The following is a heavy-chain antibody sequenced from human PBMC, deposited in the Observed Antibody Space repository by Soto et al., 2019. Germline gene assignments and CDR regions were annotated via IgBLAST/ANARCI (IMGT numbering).Heavy chain of an antibody. CDR2: IYYSGST. V-gene: IGHV4-31*03. J-gene: IGHJ6*03. CDR3: ARASRGYCSGGSCQYYYYYMDV. CDR1: GGSISSGGYY. D-gene: IGHD2-15*01. Sequence: ASETLSLTCTVSGGSISSGGYYWSWIRQHPGKGLEWIGYIYYSGSTYYNPSLKSRVTISVDTSKNQFSLKLSSVTAADTAVYYCARASRGYCSGGSCQYYYYYMDVWGKGTTVTVSS.